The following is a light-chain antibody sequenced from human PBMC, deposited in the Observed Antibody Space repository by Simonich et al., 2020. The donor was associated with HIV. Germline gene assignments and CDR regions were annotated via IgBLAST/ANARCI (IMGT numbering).Light chain of an antibody. CDR2: CAA. CDR1: QSVSSN. CDR3: QQYGSSQT. V-gene: IGKV3-20*01. J-gene: IGKJ1*01. Sequence: EIVLTQSPATLSLSPGERATLSCRARQSVSSNLAGYQQKPGQAPRLLIYCAATRATGIPARFSGSGSGTDFTLTISRLEPEDFAVYYCQQYGSSQTFAQGTKVEIK.